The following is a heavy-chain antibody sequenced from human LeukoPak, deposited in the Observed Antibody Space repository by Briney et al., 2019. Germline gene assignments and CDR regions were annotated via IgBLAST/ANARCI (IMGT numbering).Heavy chain of an antibody. Sequence: VASVKVSCKASGGTFNSYAISWVRQAPGQGLEWMGRIIPIFGIANYAQKFQGRVTITADKSTSTAYMELSSLRSEDTAVYYCARSTKYSSSYYYYGMDVWGQGTTVTVSS. V-gene: IGHV1-69*04. J-gene: IGHJ6*02. CDR2: IIPIFGIA. CDR3: ARSTKYSSSYYYYGMDV. D-gene: IGHD6-6*01. CDR1: GGTFNSYA.